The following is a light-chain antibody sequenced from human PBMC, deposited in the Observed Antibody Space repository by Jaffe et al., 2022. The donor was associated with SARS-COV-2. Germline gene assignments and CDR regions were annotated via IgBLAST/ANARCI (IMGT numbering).Light chain of an antibody. J-gene: IGKJ1*01. V-gene: IGKV2-30*02. CDR2: KVS. Sequence: DVVMTQSPLSLPVTLGQPASISCRSSQSLVHSDGNTYLNWFQQRPGQSPRRLIYKVSNRDSGVPDRFSASGSGTDFILRISRVEAEDVGVYYCMQGTHWPPWTFGQGTKVEIK. CDR3: MQGTHWPPWT. CDR1: QSLVHSDGNTY.